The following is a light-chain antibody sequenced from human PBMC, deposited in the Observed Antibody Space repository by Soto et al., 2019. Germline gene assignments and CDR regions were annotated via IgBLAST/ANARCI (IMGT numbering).Light chain of an antibody. CDR3: QQYGRSPRT. J-gene: IGKJ1*01. V-gene: IGKV3-20*01. CDR1: QSVSRSF. Sequence: EIVLTQSPGTLSLSPGERATLSCRASQSVSRSFLAWHQQKPGQAPRLLIYGASSRATGIPDRFSGCGSGTDFTLSISRLEPELFAVYFCQQYGRSPRTFGQITKVEI. CDR2: GAS.